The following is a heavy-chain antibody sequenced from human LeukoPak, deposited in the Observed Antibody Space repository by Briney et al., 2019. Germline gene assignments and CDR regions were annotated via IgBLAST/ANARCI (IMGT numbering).Heavy chain of an antibody. Sequence: GGSLRLSCAASGNYWMHWVRQAPGKGLVWVSHINSDGSWTSYADSVKGRSTISKDNAKNTVYLQMNNLRAEDTAVYYCVSFYEAYWGRGTLVTVSS. CDR3: VSFYEAY. D-gene: IGHD2/OR15-2a*01. V-gene: IGHV3-74*01. J-gene: IGHJ4*02. CDR1: GNYW. CDR2: INSDGSWT.